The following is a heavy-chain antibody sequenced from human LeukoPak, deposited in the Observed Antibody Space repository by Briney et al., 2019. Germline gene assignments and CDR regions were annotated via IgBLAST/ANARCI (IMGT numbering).Heavy chain of an antibody. V-gene: IGHV3-23*01. CDR1: GFTFSSYA. Sequence: GGSLRLSCAASGFTFSSYAMSWVRQAPGKGLEWVSAISGSGGSTYYADSVKGRFTISRDNSKNTLYLQMNSLRAEDTAGYYCSKDRIGGGYTGGFDYWGRETLSPSPQ. CDR2: ISGSGGST. J-gene: IGHJ4*02. CDR3: SKDRIGGGYTGGFDY. D-gene: IGHD3-3*01.